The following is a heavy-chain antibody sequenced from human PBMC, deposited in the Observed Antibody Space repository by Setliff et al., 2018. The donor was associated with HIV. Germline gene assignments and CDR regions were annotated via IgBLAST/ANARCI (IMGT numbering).Heavy chain of an antibody. CDR1: GYTFTNYA. Sequence: ASVKVSCKASGYTFTNYAFAWVRRAPGQGLEWMGWISAYNGNTNYADKLQGGVTLTTDTSTTTVYMELRSLRSDDTAVYYCARMRSCSGGSCLPGALYYYHMDVWGKGTTVTVSS. D-gene: IGHD2-15*01. CDR3: ARMRSCSGGSCLPGALYYYHMDV. V-gene: IGHV1-18*01. J-gene: IGHJ6*03. CDR2: ISAYNGNT.